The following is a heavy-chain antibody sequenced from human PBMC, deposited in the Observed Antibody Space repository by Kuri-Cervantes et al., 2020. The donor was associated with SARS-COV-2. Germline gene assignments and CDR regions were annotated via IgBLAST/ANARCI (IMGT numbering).Heavy chain of an antibody. CDR3: AREQISLIVLQSGTFAI. D-gene: IGHD3-22*01. CDR1: GGAINTYNW. CDR2: IFHDGST. Sequence: SETLSLTCVVSGGAINTYNWWTWVRQPPGKGLQWIGEIFHDGSTKFNPSLSLRGRVTMSLGKSKNQFSLNLTSVTAADTAVYYCAREQISLIVLQSGTFAIWGQGIMVTVSS. J-gene: IGHJ3*02. V-gene: IGHV4-4*02.